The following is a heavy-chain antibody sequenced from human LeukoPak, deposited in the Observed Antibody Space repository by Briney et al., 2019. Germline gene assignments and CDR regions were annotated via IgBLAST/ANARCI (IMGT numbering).Heavy chain of an antibody. V-gene: IGHV3-30*02. CDR3: AKDPRIVGAKEASY. J-gene: IGHJ4*02. D-gene: IGHD1-26*01. CDR2: IRYDGSNK. Sequence: PGGSLRLSCAASGFTFSSYGMHGVRQAPGKGLEWVAFIRYDGSNKYYADSVKGRFTISRDNSKNTLYLQMNSLRAEDTAVYYCAKDPRIVGAKEASYWGQGTLVTVSS. CDR1: GFTFSSYG.